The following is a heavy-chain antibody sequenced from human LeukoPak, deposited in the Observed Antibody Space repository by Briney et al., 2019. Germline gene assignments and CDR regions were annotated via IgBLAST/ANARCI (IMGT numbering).Heavy chain of an antibody. Sequence: GGSLRLSCVASGFTFSTYWMSWVRQTPEKGLEFVANIKQDGSVKNYMDSLKGRSTISRDNAGESLYLEINSLRANDTAVYYCARDPESSAFDLWGQGALVTVSS. CDR1: GFTFSTYW. CDR3: ARDPESSAFDL. V-gene: IGHV3-7*01. J-gene: IGHJ4*02. CDR2: IKQDGSVK.